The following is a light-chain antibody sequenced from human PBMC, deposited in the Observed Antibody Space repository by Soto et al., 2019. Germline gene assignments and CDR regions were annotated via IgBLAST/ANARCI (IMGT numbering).Light chain of an antibody. V-gene: IGLV8-61*01. CDR3: VLYMGNGVSV. Sequence: QTVVTQEPSFSVSPGGTVTLTCGLNSGSVSPSYSPTWYQQTPGQAPRTLIYTTDTRSSGVPDRFSGSILGNKAALTITGAQAHDESDYYCVLYMGNGVSVFGGGTKVTVL. CDR1: SGSVSPSYS. J-gene: IGLJ2*01. CDR2: TTD.